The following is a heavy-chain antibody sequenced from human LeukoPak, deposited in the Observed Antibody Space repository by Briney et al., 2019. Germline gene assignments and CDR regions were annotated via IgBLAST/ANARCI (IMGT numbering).Heavy chain of an antibody. J-gene: IGHJ4*02. CDR2: FDPEDGET. D-gene: IGHD3-9*01. CDR3: ATSVELRYFDWQLDY. CDR1: GYTLTELS. V-gene: IGHV1-24*01. Sequence: ASVKVSCKVSGYTLTELSMHWVRQAPGKGLEWMGGFDPEDGETIYAQKFQGRVTMTEDTSTDTAHMELSSLRSEDTAVYYCATSVELRYFDWQLDYWGQGTLVTVSS.